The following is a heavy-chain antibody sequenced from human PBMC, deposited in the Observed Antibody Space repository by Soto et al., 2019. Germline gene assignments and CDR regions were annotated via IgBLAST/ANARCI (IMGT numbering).Heavy chain of an antibody. CDR1: GFTFSSYA. J-gene: IGHJ4*02. Sequence: PGGSLRLSCAASGFTFSSYAMSWIRQAPGKGLEWVSAISGSGSSIYYADSVKGRFTISRDNSKNSLYLQMNSLRAEDTAVYYCASHPSGYYGSGSYYFLPFFDYWGQGTLVTVSS. CDR2: ISGSGSSI. CDR3: ASHPSGYYGSGSYYFLPFFDY. V-gene: IGHV3-23*01. D-gene: IGHD3-10*01.